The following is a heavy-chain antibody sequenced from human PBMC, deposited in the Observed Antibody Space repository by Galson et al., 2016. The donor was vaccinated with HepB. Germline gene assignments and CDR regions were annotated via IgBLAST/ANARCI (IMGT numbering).Heavy chain of an antibody. V-gene: IGHV3-53*01. D-gene: IGHD3-10*01. CDR3: ASAYYHYYYYYAMDV. Sequence: SLRLSCAASGFTVSSKYMSWVRQAPGKGLEWVSVIDGGGSTYYADSVKGRFTISRDSARNTLLLKMKSLRAEDTAIYYCASAYYHYYYYYAMDVWGQGTTVTVSS. CDR2: IDGGGST. CDR1: GFTVSSKY. J-gene: IGHJ6*02.